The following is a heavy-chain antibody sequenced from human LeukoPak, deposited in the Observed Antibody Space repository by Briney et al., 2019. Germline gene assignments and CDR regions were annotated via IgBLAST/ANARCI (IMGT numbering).Heavy chain of an antibody. D-gene: IGHD5-18*01. V-gene: IGHV1-8*01. CDR1: GYTFTSYD. J-gene: IGHJ4*02. Sequence: ASVKVSCKASGYTFTSYDINWVRQATGQGLEWMGWMNPNSGDTGYPQKFQGRVTMTRDTSITTAYMELSSLRSEDTAVYYCARNIQLWSRSFDYWGQGTLVTVSS. CDR3: ARNIQLWSRSFDY. CDR2: MNPNSGDT.